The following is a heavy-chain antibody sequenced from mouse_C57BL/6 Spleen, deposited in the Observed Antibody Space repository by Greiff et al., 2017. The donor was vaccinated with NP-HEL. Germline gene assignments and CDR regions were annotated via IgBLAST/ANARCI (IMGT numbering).Heavy chain of an antibody. Sequence: VQLQQPGAELVRPGSSVKLSCKASGYTFTSYWMDWVKQRPGQGLEWIGNIYPSDSETHYNQKFKDKATLTVDKSSSTAYMQLSSLTSEDSAVYYCAKGGYDYEAWFADWGQGTLVTVSA. D-gene: IGHD2-4*01. CDR2: IYPSDSET. CDR1: GYTFTSYW. V-gene: IGHV1-61*01. CDR3: AKGGYDYEAWFAD. J-gene: IGHJ3*01.